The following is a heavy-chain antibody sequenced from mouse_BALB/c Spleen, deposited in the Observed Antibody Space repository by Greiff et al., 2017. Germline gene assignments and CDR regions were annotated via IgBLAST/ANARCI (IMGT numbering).Heavy chain of an antibody. CDR2: ISYDGSN. Sequence: EVHLVESGPGLVKPSQSLSLTCSVTGYSITSGYYWNWIRQFPGNKLEWMGYISYDGSNNYNPSLKNRISITRDTSKNQFFLKLNSVTTEDTATYYCASGGNYLAWFAYWGQGTLVTVSA. J-gene: IGHJ3*01. CDR3: ASGGNYLAWFAY. CDR1: GYSITSGYY. V-gene: IGHV3-6*02. D-gene: IGHD2-1*01.